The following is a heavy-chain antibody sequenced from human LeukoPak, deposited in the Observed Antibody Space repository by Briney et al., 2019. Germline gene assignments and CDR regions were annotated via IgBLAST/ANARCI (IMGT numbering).Heavy chain of an antibody. J-gene: IGHJ1*01. CDR2: IYHSGST. CDR1: GGSISTYY. D-gene: IGHD6-6*01. Sequence: SETLSLTCTVSGGSISTYYWNWIRQPPGKGLEWIGYIYHSGSTNYNPSLQSRVTISVDTSKNQFSLNLNSVTAADTAVYYCARGGAARLHFQNWGQGTLVAVSS. V-gene: IGHV4-59*01. CDR3: ARGGAARLHFQN.